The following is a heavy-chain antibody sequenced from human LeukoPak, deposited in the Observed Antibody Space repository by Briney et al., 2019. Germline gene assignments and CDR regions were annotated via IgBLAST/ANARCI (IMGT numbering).Heavy chain of an antibody. J-gene: IGHJ5*02. V-gene: IGHV3-9*01. Sequence: PGGSLRLSCAASGFTFDDYAMHWVRQAPGKGLEWVSGISWNSGSIGYADSVKGRFTISRDNAKNSLYLQMNSLRAEDTALYYCAKDGIAVAGRGSWFDPWGQGTLVTVSS. CDR3: AKDGIAVAGRGSWFDP. D-gene: IGHD6-19*01. CDR2: ISWNSGSI. CDR1: GFTFDDYA.